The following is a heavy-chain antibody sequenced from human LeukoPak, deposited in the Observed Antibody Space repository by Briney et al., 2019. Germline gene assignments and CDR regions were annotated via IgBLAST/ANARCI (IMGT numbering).Heavy chain of an antibody. V-gene: IGHV4-34*01. CDR1: GGSFSGYW. CDR3: ARARRDSGYYRIDY. Sequence: PPETLSLTCSVYGGSFSGYWWSWIRQPPGKGLEWLGEINHSGSANYNPSPNRRVTISVDTSKSQFSLRLSAVTAADTAVYYCARARRDSGYYRIDYWGQGTLVTVSS. D-gene: IGHD3-3*01. CDR2: INHSGSA. J-gene: IGHJ4*02.